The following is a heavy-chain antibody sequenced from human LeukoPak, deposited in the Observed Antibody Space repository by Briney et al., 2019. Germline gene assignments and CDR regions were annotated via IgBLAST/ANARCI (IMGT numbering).Heavy chain of an antibody. CDR3: ARDRGTDGSDQLDP. J-gene: IGHJ5*02. CDR1: GGSIRTYC. V-gene: IGHV4-4*07. Sequence: SETLSLTCTVSGGSIRTYCWIWIRQADGKGLEWIGRICSSGTTIYNPSLKSRVIMSLDMSNNQFSPILTSVTAADTAVYYCARDRGTDGSDQLDPWGQGILVTVSS. CDR2: ICSSGTT. D-gene: IGHD5-24*01.